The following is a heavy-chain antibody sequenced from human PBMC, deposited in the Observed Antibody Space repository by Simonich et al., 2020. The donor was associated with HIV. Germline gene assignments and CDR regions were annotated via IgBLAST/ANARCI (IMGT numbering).Heavy chain of an antibody. D-gene: IGHD7-27*01. V-gene: IGHV4-34*01. CDR3: ASAFPWGPFDY. CDR2: INHSGST. J-gene: IGHJ4*02. CDR1: GASFSSYY. Sequence: QVQLQQWGAGLLKPSETLSLTCAVYGASFSSYYWSWILQPPGKGLEYTGEINHSGSTNYNPTLKSRVTISVDTPKNQFSLKLSSVTAADTAVYYCASAFPWGPFDYWGQGSLVTVSS.